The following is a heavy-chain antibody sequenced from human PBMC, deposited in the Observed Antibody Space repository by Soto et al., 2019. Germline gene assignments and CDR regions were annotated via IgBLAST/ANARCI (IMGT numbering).Heavy chain of an antibody. CDR3: ATSGLVGPAAIVSRSWYGMEV. J-gene: IGHJ6*02. D-gene: IGHD2-2*01. Sequence: PGGSLRLSCAPSGFTFSDYYISWVRQVPEKGLEWVSYISSSSRYTNYADSVKGRFTISRDNAKNPLYLQMNSLRAEDTAVYYCATSGLVGPAAIVSRSWYGMEVWGQGTTVTVSS. CDR2: ISSSSRYT. CDR1: GFTFSDYY. V-gene: IGHV3-11*06.